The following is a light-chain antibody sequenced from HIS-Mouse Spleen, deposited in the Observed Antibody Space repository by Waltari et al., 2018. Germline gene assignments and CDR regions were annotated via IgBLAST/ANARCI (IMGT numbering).Light chain of an antibody. J-gene: IGLJ2*01. CDR2: GNN. Sequence: QSVLTQPPSASGTPGQRVTITCSGSSSNIGSNTVNWYQQLPGTAPKPLIYGNNQRPSGVPDRCSGSTAGTSSSLAISGLQSEYEADYYAAAWDDSLNGVVFGGGTKLTVL. CDR1: SSNIGSNT. V-gene: IGLV1-44*01. CDR3: AAWDDSLNGVV.